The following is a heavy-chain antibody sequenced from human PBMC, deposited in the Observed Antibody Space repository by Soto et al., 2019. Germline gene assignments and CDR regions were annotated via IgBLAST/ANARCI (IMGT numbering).Heavy chain of an antibody. J-gene: IGHJ5*02. CDR3: AREGITSWFDP. Sequence: VASVKVSCKASGYAFTSYYMHWVRQAPGQGLEWMGWISAYNGNTNYAQKLQGRVTMTTDTSTSTAYMELRSLRSDDTAVYYCAREGITSWFDPWGQGTLVTVSS. CDR2: ISAYNGNT. D-gene: IGHD1-20*01. CDR1: GYAFTSYY. V-gene: IGHV1-18*04.